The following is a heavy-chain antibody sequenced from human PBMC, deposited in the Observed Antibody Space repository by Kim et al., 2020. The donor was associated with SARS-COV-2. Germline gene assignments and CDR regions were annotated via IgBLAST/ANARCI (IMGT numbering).Heavy chain of an antibody. J-gene: IGHJ3*02. CDR3: VRGQEDNYGGPDAFDI. V-gene: IGHV4-38-2*02. CDR2: IYHKGST. D-gene: IGHD4-17*01. CDR1: GYSISSGYY. Sequence: SETLSLTCTVSGYSISSGYYWGWIRQPPGNGLEWIGSIYHKGSTYYNPSLNSRVTISLDTPNNHFSLKLISVTATDTALYYCVRGQEDNYGGPDAFDIWG.